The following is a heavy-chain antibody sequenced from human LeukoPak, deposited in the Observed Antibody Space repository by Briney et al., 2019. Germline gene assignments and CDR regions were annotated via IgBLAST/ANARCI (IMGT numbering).Heavy chain of an antibody. CDR3: ARDWRAGTYYLDY. Sequence: PGGSLRLSCAPSGLTFSGYTMNWVRQAPGKGLEWVSSISSKSSDIYYADSVKGRFTISRDNAKNSLYLQMNSLRAEDTAVYYCARDWRAGTYYLDYWGQGTLVTVSS. CDR1: GLTFSGYT. D-gene: IGHD3-3*01. J-gene: IGHJ4*02. CDR2: ISSKSSDI. V-gene: IGHV3-21*01.